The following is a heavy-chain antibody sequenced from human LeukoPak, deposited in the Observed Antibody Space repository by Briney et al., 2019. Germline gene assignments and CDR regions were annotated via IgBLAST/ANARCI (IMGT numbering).Heavy chain of an antibody. J-gene: IGHJ4*02. Sequence: ASVKVSCKASGYTFTRYYMHWVRQAPGQRLEWMGWINPNSGGTNYAQKFQGWVTMTRDTSISTAYMELSRLRSDDTAVYYCARAESVIVVVPAAGLDYWGQGTLVTVSS. V-gene: IGHV1-2*04. CDR2: INPNSGGT. CDR3: ARAESVIVVVPAAGLDY. CDR1: GYTFTRYY. D-gene: IGHD2-2*01.